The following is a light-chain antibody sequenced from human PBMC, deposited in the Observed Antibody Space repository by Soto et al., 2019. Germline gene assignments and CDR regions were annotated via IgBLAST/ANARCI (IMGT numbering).Light chain of an antibody. J-gene: IGKJ1*01. CDR3: QQCYSTPWT. V-gene: IGKV3-20*01. CDR2: GAS. CDR1: QSISSSY. Sequence: EIVLTQSPGTLSLSPGERATLSCRASQSISSSYLGWYQQKPGQAPRLLIYGASSRATGIPERFSGSGSGTDFTLTISSLQPEDFATYYCQQCYSTPWTFGQGTKVDIK.